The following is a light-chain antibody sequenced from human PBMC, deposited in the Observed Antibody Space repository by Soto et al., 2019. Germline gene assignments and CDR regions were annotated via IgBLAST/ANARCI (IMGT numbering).Light chain of an antibody. V-gene: IGLV2-14*01. Sequence: QSVLTQPAFVAGSPGQSITISCTGTSSDVGGYNYVSWYQRPPGKAPKLMIAEVSNRPSGVSNRFSGSKSGNTASLTISGLQAEDEADYYCSSYTSTSTRVFGTGTKLTVL. J-gene: IGLJ1*01. CDR3: SSYTSTSTRV. CDR2: EVS. CDR1: SSDVGGYNY.